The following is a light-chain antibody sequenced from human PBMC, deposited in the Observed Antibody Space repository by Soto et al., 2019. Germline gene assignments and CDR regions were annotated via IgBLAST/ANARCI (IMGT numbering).Light chain of an antibody. J-gene: IGKJ5*01. CDR3: QQRYSTWIT. Sequence: DLQMTQSTSTLSLSTGDRITISCRASQSIGNRLAWYQQKKGTAPKVLIYDASTLESGVPSRFSGSGYGTDFNLTISSLQTEDFATYYCQQRYSTWITFGQGTRLEIK. CDR1: QSIGNR. CDR2: DAS. V-gene: IGKV1-39*01.